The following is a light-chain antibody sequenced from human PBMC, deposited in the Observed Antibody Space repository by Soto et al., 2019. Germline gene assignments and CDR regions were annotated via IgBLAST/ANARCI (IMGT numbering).Light chain of an antibody. Sequence: QAVVAQPPSVSGAPGQRVTISCTGSSSNIGAGYDVQWYQQLPGTAPKLLIYGNSNRPSGVPDRFSGSKSGTSASLAITGLQGEDEAEYYCQSYDSSLSGSVVFGGGTKLTVL. CDR3: QSYDSSLSGSVV. J-gene: IGLJ2*01. CDR2: GNS. V-gene: IGLV1-40*01. CDR1: SSNIGAGYD.